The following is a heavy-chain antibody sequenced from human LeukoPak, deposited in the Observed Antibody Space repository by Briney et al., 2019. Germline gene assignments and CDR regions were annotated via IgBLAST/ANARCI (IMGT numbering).Heavy chain of an antibody. CDR2: ISGSGGST. CDR3: AKDGIVDTAMVNWFDP. D-gene: IGHD5-18*01. V-gene: IGHV3-23*01. J-gene: IGHJ5*02. CDR1: GFTFSSYA. Sequence: PGASLRVSCAASGFTFSSYAMSRVRQAPGKGLEWVSAISGSGGSTYYADSVKGRFTISRDNSKNTLYLQMNSLRAEDTAVYYCAKDGIVDTAMVNWFDPWGQGTLVTVSS.